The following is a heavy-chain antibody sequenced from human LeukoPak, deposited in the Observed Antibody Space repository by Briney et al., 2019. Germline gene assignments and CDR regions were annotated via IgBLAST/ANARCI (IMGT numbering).Heavy chain of an antibody. J-gene: IGHJ4*02. D-gene: IGHD6-6*01. CDR1: GYTFTDYY. Sequence: ASVKVSCKASGYTFTDYYMHWVRQAPGQGLEWMGWINPNSGGTNYAQKFQGRVTMTRDTSISTAYMELSRLRSDDTAVYYCARDQQLGRGLYFDYWGQGTLVTVSS. CDR2: INPNSGGT. CDR3: ARDQQLGRGLYFDY. V-gene: IGHV1-2*02.